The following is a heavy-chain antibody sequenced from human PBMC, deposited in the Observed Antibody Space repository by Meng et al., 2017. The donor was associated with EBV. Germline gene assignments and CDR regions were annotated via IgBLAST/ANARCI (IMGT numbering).Heavy chain of an antibody. CDR1: GYAFTSYI. CDR2: INVGVGYT. J-gene: IGHJ4*02. D-gene: IGHD2-21*01. CDR3: VRGPPVGVPGPGDY. Sequence: VQLVQSGAEVKIPGASVKVSCKASGYAFTSYILHWVRQAPGQRLEWMGWINVGVGYTKYSQKFQGRVTISSDTSATTGYMELSSLRSEDTAVYYCVRGPPVGVPGPGDYWGQGTLVTVSS. V-gene: IGHV1-3*01.